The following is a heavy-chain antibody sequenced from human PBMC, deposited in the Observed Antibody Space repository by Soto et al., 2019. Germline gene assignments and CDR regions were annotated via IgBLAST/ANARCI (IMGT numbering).Heavy chain of an antibody. J-gene: IGHJ6*02. Sequence: SETLSLTCAVYGGSFSGYYWSWIRQPPGKGLEWVGEINHSGSTNYNPSLKSRVTISVDTSKNQFSLKLSSVTAADTAVYYCARGILYEFGYYYYYGMDVWGQGTTLTVSS. D-gene: IGHD3-3*01. CDR3: ARGILYEFGYYYYYGMDV. CDR1: GGSFSGYY. CDR2: INHSGST. V-gene: IGHV4-34*01.